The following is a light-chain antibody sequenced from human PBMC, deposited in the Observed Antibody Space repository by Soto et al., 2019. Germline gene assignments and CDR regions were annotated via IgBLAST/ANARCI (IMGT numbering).Light chain of an antibody. CDR1: QTFSSVH. V-gene: IGKV3-20*01. CDR2: GAS. Sequence: EIVLTQSPGTLSLSQGERASLSCRASQTFSSVHLAWYQHKPGQAPRLLIYGASRRATGVPDRFSGSGSGTDFTLTISRLEPEDFAVYFCQQYDNSLWTFGQGTKVDI. CDR3: QQYDNSLWT. J-gene: IGKJ1*01.